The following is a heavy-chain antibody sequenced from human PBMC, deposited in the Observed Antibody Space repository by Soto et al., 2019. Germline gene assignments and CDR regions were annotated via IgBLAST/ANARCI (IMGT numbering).Heavy chain of an antibody. V-gene: IGHV1-69*12. CDR1: GGTFSSYA. CDR3: ASEGVRDSSTWIFDY. J-gene: IGHJ4*02. D-gene: IGHD6-13*01. CDR2: IIPIFGTA. Sequence: QVQLVQSGAEVKKPGSSVKVSCKASGGTFSSYAISWVRQSPGQGLEWMGGIIPIFGTANYAQRFQGRVTITAYESTSTAYMELSSLRSEDTAVYYCASEGVRDSSTWIFDYWGQGTLVTVSS.